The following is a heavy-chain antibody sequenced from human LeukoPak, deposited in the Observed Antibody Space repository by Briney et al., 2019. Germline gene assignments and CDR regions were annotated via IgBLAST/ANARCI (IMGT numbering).Heavy chain of an antibody. Sequence: PGGSLRLSCAASGFTVSSYSMNWVRQAPGKGLEWVSSISSSSTYIYYADSVKGRFTVSRDNAKNSLYLQMNSLRAEDTAVYFCASQYTSSRIFDDWGQGTLVTVSS. J-gene: IGHJ4*02. CDR1: GFTVSSYS. D-gene: IGHD6-13*01. V-gene: IGHV3-21*01. CDR2: ISSSSTYI. CDR3: ASQYTSSRIFDD.